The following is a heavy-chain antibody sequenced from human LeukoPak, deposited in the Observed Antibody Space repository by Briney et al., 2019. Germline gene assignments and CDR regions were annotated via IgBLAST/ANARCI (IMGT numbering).Heavy chain of an antibody. CDR2: IYSSGTT. J-gene: IGHJ4*02. CDR3: ARVPAALHFDH. Sequence: GWSLRLSCAASGFIDSDSYMSWVRQAAGKGLEWVSVIYSSGTTYYAESVKGRFTISRDNSKTTLFLQMNSLRVEDTAVYYCARVPAALHFDHWGQGTLVTVSS. CDR1: GFIDSDSY. D-gene: IGHD2-2*01. V-gene: IGHV3-66*01.